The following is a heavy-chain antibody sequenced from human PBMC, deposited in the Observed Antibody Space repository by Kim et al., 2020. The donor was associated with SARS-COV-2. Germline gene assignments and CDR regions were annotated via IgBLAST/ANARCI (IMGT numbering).Heavy chain of an antibody. D-gene: IGHD5-12*01. CDR1: GFTFSSYA. CDR3: AKGFRGYSGYDVDY. J-gene: IGHJ4*02. V-gene: IGHV3-23*01. Sequence: GGSLRLSCAASGFTFSSYAMSWVRQAPGKGLEWVSAISGSGGSTYYADSVKGRFTISRDNSKNTLYLQMNSLRAEDTAVYYCAKGFRGYSGYDVDYWGQGTLVTVSS. CDR2: ISGSGGST.